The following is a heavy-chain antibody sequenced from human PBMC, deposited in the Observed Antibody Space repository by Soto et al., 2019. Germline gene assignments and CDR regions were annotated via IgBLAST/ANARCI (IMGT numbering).Heavy chain of an antibody. CDR3: TREGITETPRVGFYYGMDV. J-gene: IGHJ6*02. CDR2: IRTTSVSI. V-gene: IGHV3-48*02. Sequence: QPGGSLRLSCAASGFTFSDHNMNWVRQAPGKGLEWVAYIRTTSVSIHYAHSVRGRFTISRDNAKNSLYLQMSSLRDEDTAVYYCTREGITETPRVGFYYGMDVWGQGTTVTVSS. D-gene: IGHD1-20*01. CDR1: GFTFSDHN.